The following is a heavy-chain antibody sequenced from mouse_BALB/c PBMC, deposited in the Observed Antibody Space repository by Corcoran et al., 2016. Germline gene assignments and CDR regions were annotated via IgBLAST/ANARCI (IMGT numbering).Heavy chain of an antibody. V-gene: IGHV3-6*02. D-gene: IGHD2-14*01. CDR2: ISYDGSN. CDR3: AREHYRYWYFDG. J-gene: IGHJ1*01. CDR1: GYSITSGYY. Sequence: DVQLQESGPGLVKPSQSLSLTCSVTGYSITSGYYWNWIRQFPGNKLEWMGYISYDGSNNYNPSLKNRISITRDTSKNQFFLKLNSVTTEDTATYYCAREHYRYWYFDGWGAGTTVTVSS.